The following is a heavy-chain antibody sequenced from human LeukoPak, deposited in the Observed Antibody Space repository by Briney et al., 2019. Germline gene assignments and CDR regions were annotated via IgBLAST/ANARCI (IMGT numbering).Heavy chain of an antibody. J-gene: IGHJ6*04. D-gene: IGHD3-10*01. CDR3: ARSNGPGSYNYYSSVWTS. CDR1: GYSFTSYW. Sequence: GESLKISCKGSGYSFTSYWIGWVRQMPGKGLEWMGIIYPGDSDTRYSPSFQGQVTISADKSISTAYLQWSSLKASDTAMYYCARSNGPGSYNYYSSVWTSGAKGPRSPSPQ. V-gene: IGHV5-51*01. CDR2: IYPGDSDT.